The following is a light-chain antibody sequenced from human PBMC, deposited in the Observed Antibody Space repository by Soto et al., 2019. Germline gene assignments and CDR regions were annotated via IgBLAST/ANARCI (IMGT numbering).Light chain of an antibody. V-gene: IGKV3-20*01. CDR1: QGIGDT. Sequence: EVVLTQSPATLSVSPGEGVTLSCRASQGIGDTLAWYQHTPGQPPRILIHGASSRETGIPDRFSGSGSGTDFTLTINRLEPDDVEVDYCQQYGSSTLTFGGGTKVDIK. CDR2: GAS. J-gene: IGKJ4*01. CDR3: QQYGSSTLT.